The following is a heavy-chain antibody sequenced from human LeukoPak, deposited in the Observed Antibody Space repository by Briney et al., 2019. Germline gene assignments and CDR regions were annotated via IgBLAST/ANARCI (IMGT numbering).Heavy chain of an antibody. CDR3: TRDVASSTYHFDSSGLLDY. CDR2: INEDGSKK. V-gene: IGHV3-7*01. CDR1: GFTFSSYW. D-gene: IGHD3-22*01. Sequence: GGSLRLSCAASGFTFSSYWMSWVRQAPGEGLEWGANINEDGSKKYYVDSVKGRLTISRDNAEKSLYLHMDSLRGEDTAVYYCTRDVASSTYHFDSSGLLDYWGQGTLVTVSS. J-gene: IGHJ4*02.